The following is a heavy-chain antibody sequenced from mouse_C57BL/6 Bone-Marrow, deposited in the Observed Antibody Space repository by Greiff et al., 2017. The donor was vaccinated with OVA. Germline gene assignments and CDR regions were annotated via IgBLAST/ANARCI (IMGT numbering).Heavy chain of an antibody. D-gene: IGHD1-1*01. CDR1: GFSLTSYG. V-gene: IGHV2-6*03. CDR2: IWSDGST. Sequence: QVQLKESGPGLVAPSQSLSITCTVSGFSLTSYGVHWVRQPPGKGLELLVVIWSDGSTTYNSALKSRLSISKDNSKSQVFLKMNSLQTDDTAMYYCARETDYYGSGAMDYWGQGTSVTVSS. J-gene: IGHJ4*01. CDR3: ARETDYYGSGAMDY.